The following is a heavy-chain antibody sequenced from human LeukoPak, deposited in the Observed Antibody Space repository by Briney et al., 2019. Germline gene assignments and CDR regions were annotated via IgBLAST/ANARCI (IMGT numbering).Heavy chain of an antibody. CDR3: ASQVRLERRYYYYYMDV. D-gene: IGHD1-1*01. CDR1: GGSLSDYY. V-gene: IGHV4-34*01. CDR2: INHSGST. Sequence: PSETLSLTCAVYGGSLSDYYWSWIRQPPGKGLEWIGEINHSGSTNYNPSLKSRVTISLDTSKNRFSLKLSSVTAADTAAYYCASQVRLERRYYYYYMDVWDKGTTVTVSS. J-gene: IGHJ6*03.